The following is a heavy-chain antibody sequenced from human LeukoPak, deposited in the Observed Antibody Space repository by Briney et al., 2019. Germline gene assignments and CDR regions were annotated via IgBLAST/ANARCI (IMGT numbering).Heavy chain of an antibody. V-gene: IGHV1-2*02. CDR2: INPNSGGT. D-gene: IGHD6-25*01. CDR3: ARVQGGYSSGFSEPFDP. CDR1: GYTFTSYY. J-gene: IGHJ5*02. Sequence: ASVKVSCKASGYTFTSYYMHWVRQAPGQGLEWMGIINPNSGGTNYAQKFQGRVTMTRDTSISTAYMELSRLRSDDTAVYYCARVQGGYSSGFSEPFDPWGQGTLVTVSS.